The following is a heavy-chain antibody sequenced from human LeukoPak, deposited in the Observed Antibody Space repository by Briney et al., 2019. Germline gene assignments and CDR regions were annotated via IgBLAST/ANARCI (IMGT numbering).Heavy chain of an antibody. CDR2: IRNDGATR. CDR3: AKAYHDSGCLIDY. CDR1: GFTFSSYA. J-gene: IGHJ4*02. V-gene: IGHV3-23*01. D-gene: IGHD6-19*01. Sequence: GRSLRLSCAASGFTFSSYAMHWVRQAQGKGLEWVASIRNDGATRDYAGSVKGRFTISRDNSKNTLYLQLNSLRAEDTAVYYCAKAYHDSGCLIDYWGRGTLVTVSS.